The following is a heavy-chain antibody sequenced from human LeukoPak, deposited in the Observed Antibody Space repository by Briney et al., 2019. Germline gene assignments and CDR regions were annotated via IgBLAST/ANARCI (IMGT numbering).Heavy chain of an antibody. J-gene: IGHJ4*02. D-gene: IGHD6-19*01. CDR3: ARGVMEGWYYFDY. Sequence: GASVKVSCKASGGTFSSYAISWARQAPGQGLEWMGGIIPIFGTANYAQKFQGRVTITADESTSTAYMELSSLRSEDTAVYYCARGVMEGWYYFDYWGQGTLVTVSS. CDR1: GGTFSSYA. V-gene: IGHV1-69*13. CDR2: IIPIFGTA.